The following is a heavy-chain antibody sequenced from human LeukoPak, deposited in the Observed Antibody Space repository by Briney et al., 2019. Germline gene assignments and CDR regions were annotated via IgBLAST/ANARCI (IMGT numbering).Heavy chain of an antibody. CDR3: ARVGAPGAADY. D-gene: IGHD2-2*01. J-gene: IGHJ4*02. CDR2: IKEDGSEN. CDR1: GFTFSGLW. V-gene: IGHV3-7*01. Sequence: GGSLRLSCEASGFTFSGLWLSWVRQAPGKGLECVAHIKEDGSENWFVDPARGRFTISRDNAKNSLYLQMNSLRAEDTAVYYCARVGAPGAADYWGQGTLVTVSS.